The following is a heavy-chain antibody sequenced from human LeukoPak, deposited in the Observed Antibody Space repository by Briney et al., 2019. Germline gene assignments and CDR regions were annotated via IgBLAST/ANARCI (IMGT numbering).Heavy chain of an antibody. CDR3: ARPWFGESGHGGVFDY. V-gene: IGHV4-59*08. CDR1: GVSITSYY. CDR2: IHYSGRT. Sequence: PSETLSLTCTVSGVSITSYYWSWIRQPPGKGLEWIAYIHYSGRTKYNPSLESRVTISLYTSKNQFSLKLSSVTAADTAVYYCARPWFGESGHGGVFDYWGQGTLVTVSS. J-gene: IGHJ4*02. D-gene: IGHD3-10*01.